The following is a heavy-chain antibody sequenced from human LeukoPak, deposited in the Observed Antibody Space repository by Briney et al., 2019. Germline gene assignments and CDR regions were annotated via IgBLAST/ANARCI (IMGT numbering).Heavy chain of an antibody. CDR2: ISGSGGST. CDR3: AKSETYKTTVTTFDY. CDR1: GFTFSSYA. V-gene: IGHV3-23*01. D-gene: IGHD4-17*01. J-gene: IGHJ4*02. Sequence: SLRLSCAASGFTFSSYAMSWVRQAPGRGLEWVSAISGSGGSTYYADSVKGRFTISRDNSKNTLYLQMNSLRAEDTAVYYCAKSETYKTTVTTFDYWGQGTLVTVSS.